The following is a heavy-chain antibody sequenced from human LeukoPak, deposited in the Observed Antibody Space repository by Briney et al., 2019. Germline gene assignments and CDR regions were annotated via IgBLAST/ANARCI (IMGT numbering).Heavy chain of an antibody. CDR3: VKESMRSAFDI. Sequence: GGSLRLSCAASGFTFSSYAMSWVRQAPGKGLERVSDISGSGGSTYYADSVKGRFTISRDNSKNTLYLQMSSLRAEDTAVYYCVKESMRSAFDIWGQGTMVTVSS. CDR1: GFTFSSYA. V-gene: IGHV3-23*01. J-gene: IGHJ3*02. CDR2: ISGSGGST.